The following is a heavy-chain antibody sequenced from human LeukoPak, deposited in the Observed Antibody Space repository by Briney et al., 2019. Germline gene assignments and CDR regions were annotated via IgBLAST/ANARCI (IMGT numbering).Heavy chain of an antibody. Sequence: GASVKVSCKASGNTFTGYYMHWVRQAPGQGLEWMGWINPDSGGTNYAEKFQGRVTMTRDTSISTAYMELSRLRSDDTAVYYCARDLPSGSFPVDYWGQGTLVTVSS. J-gene: IGHJ4*02. CDR3: ARDLPSGSFPVDY. V-gene: IGHV1-2*02. CDR1: GNTFTGYY. CDR2: INPDSGGT. D-gene: IGHD1-26*01.